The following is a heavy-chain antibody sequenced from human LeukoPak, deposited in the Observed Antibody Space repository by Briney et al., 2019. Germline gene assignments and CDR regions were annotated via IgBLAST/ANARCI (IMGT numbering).Heavy chain of an antibody. CDR2: FDPEEGKT. J-gene: IGHJ1*01. Sequence: ASVKVSCRVSGYSLTEFSMHWVRQAPGKGLEWMGGFDPEEGKTIYAQKFQGRVTMTEDTSTDTAYMELRSLRSDDTAVYYCARDGWVSYDILTGYYWSEYFQHWGQGTLVTVSS. CDR3: ARDGWVSYDILTGYYWSEYFQH. V-gene: IGHV1-24*01. CDR1: GYSLTEFS. D-gene: IGHD3-9*01.